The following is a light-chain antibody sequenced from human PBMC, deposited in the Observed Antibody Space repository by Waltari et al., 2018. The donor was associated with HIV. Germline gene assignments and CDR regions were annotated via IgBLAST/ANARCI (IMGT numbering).Light chain of an antibody. Sequence: DVVLTQSQLSLPVTLGQSASISCRSSQSLVHSDGNTYLNWFHQRPGQSPRRLIYKVSNRESGVPDRFSGSGSGTDFTLKISRVEADDVGFYYCMQGTHWLWTFGQGTRVEIK. V-gene: IGKV2-30*02. CDR1: QSLVHSDGNTY. J-gene: IGKJ1*01. CDR3: MQGTHWLWT. CDR2: KVS.